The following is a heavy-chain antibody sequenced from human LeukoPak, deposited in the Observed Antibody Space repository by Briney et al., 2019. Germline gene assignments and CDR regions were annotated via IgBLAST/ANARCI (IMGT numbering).Heavy chain of an antibody. CDR2: INHSGST. V-gene: IGHV4-34*01. CDR1: GGSFGGYY. Sequence: SETLSLTCAVYGGSFGGYYWSWIRQPPGKGLEWIGEINHSGSTNYNPSLKSRVTISVDTSKNQFSLKLSSVTAADTAVYYCARVLNSSGYYLGYWGQGTLVTVSS. J-gene: IGHJ4*02. CDR3: ARVLNSSGYYLGY. D-gene: IGHD3-22*01.